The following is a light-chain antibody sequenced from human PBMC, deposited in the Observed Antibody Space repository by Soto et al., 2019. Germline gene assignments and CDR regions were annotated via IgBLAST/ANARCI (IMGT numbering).Light chain of an antibody. Sequence: DIQMTQSPSTLSASVGDRVTITCRASQSLSRWLAWYQQKPGNAPELLIYKASSLESGVPSRFSGSGSGTEFPLTLSTLQPHDFAPYYCQQYNSYPWTFGKG. CDR2: KAS. J-gene: IGKJ1*01. CDR3: QQYNSYPWT. V-gene: IGKV1-5*03. CDR1: QSLSRW.